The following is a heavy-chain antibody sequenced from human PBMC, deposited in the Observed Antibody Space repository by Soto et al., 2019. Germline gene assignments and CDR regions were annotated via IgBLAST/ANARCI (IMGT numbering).Heavy chain of an antibody. CDR1: GFTFSSYS. V-gene: IGHV3-48*02. D-gene: IGHD6-19*01. Sequence: EVQLVESGGGLVQPGGSLRLSCAASGFTFSSYSMNWVRQAPGKGLEWVSYISSSSSTIYYADSVKGRFTISRDNAKNSLYLQLNGLRDEDTAVYYCARERAAGIAVALNWFDPWGQGTLVTVSS. CDR2: ISSSSSTI. J-gene: IGHJ5*02. CDR3: ARERAAGIAVALNWFDP.